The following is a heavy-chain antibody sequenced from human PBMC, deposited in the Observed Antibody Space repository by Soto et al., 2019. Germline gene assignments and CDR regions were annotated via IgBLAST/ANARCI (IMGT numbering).Heavy chain of an antibody. Sequence: QMQLVQSGAEVKKPGSSVKVSCKASGGTLSSFINYPINWVRQAPGQGLEWMGGIVPNVGTVSYAQKFQGRVTITADKSTGTAYMEVSSLRSEDTALYYCARRDTSGFLRYFDNWGQGTLVTVSS. CDR3: ARRDTSGFLRYFDN. V-gene: IGHV1-69*06. D-gene: IGHD3-3*01. J-gene: IGHJ4*02. CDR2: IVPNVGTV. CDR1: GGTLSSFINYP.